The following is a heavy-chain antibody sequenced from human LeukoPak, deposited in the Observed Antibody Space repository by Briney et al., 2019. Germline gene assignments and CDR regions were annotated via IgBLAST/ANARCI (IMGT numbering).Heavy chain of an antibody. V-gene: IGHV3-48*02. CDR3: ATRGGVAARYFDS. D-gene: IGHD2-15*01. J-gene: IGHJ4*02. Sequence: GGSLRLSCAASGFTLSSYALNWARQAPGKGLEWVSFIGSSSGTMYYADSVKGRFTISRDNAKTSLYLQMNSLRDEDTAVYYCATRGGVAARYFDSWGQGTLVTVSS. CDR2: IGSSSGTM. CDR1: GFTLSSYA.